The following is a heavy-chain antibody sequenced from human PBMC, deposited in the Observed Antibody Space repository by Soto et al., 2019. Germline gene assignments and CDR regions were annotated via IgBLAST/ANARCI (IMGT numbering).Heavy chain of an antibody. D-gene: IGHD4-17*01. Sequence: QVQLQESGPGMVKPSQTLSLTCTVSGSSIRDEYHWTWIRRSPAKGLEWIGYISYTGTTYYNPSLKSRVTISGDTAKNQFSLRMASVTAADTAVYDCARLHTVTTTRRFVDSCGLGSLVTVSS. CDR2: ISYTGTT. CDR3: ARLHTVTTTRRFVDS. J-gene: IGHJ4*02. V-gene: IGHV4-30-4*01. CDR1: GSSIRDEYH.